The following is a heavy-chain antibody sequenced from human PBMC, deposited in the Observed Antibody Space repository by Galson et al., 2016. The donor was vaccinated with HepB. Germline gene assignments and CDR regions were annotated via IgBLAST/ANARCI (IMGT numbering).Heavy chain of an antibody. CDR1: GGPISRGGYY. CDR2: IYSTGTT. Sequence: SETLSLTCSVSGGPISRGGYYWGWIRQPPGKELEWMGYIYSTGTTYYNPSLKSRFTISVDTSKNQVSLKLTSVTAADTAVYYGARGGNCGGDCYSFDHWGQGDLVAVSS. CDR3: ARGGNCGGDCYSFDH. D-gene: IGHD2-21*02. V-gene: IGHV4-39*01. J-gene: IGHJ4*02.